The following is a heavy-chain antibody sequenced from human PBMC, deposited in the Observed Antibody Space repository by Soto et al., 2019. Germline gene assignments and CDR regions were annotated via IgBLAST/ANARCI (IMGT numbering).Heavy chain of an antibody. V-gene: IGHV3-23*01. J-gene: IGHJ4*02. D-gene: IGHD3-10*01. CDR1: GFTFTTRA. Sequence: SGGSLRLSWAASGFTFTTRAMSWVRQAPGKGLQWVSGISGSGGTTYYADSVKGRLTISRDNSKNMLYLQMNSLRDDDTAVYYCATGTQNFDYWGRGTRVTVSS. CDR3: ATGTQNFDY. CDR2: ISGSGGTT.